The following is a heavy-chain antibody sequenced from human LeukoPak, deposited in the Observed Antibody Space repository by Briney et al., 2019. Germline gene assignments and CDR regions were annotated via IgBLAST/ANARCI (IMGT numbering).Heavy chain of an antibody. CDR2: ISYDGSNK. J-gene: IGHJ5*02. CDR3: ATGTAINHFPSFDP. Sequence: GGSLILSCAASGFTCSSYAMHWFRQAPGEGLEWVALISYDGSNKYYAGSVRRRFTISRDNPKPTLYLQMNSRRAEDTAVYYRATGTAINHFPSFDPWGQGTLVTVSS. D-gene: IGHD2-21*02. V-gene: IGHV3-30*03. CDR1: GFTCSSYA.